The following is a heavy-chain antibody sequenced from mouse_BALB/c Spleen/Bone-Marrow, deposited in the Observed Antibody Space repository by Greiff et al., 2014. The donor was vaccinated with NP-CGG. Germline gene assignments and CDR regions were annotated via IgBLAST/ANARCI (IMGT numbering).Heavy chain of an antibody. J-gene: IGHJ4*01. CDR3: DQNRDGLMDY. V-gene: IGHV14-3*02. Sequence: EVQLQQSGAELVKPGASVKLSCTASGFNIKDTYMHWVKQRPGQGLEWIGRIDTDNGNTKYDQKFKGKATITADTSSNTAYLKLRTVAAEATSDYYRDQNRDGLMDYWGQGTSVTVSS. D-gene: IGHD1-1*01. CDR2: IDTDNGNT. CDR1: GFNIKDTY.